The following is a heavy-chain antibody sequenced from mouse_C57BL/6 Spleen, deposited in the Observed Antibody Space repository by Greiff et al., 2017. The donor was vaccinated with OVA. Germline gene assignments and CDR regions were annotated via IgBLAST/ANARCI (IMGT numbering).Heavy chain of an antibody. CDR3: ARMGSHYFDY. J-gene: IGHJ2*01. CDR2: IDPSDSYT. CDR1: GYTFTSYW. Sequence: QVQLQQSGAELVMPGASVKLSCKASGYTFTSYWMHWVKQRPGQGLEWIGEIDPSDSYTNYNQKFKGKSTLTVDKSSSTAYMQLSSLTSEDSAVYYCARMGSHYFDYWGQGTTLTVSS. D-gene: IGHD4-1*01. V-gene: IGHV1-69*01.